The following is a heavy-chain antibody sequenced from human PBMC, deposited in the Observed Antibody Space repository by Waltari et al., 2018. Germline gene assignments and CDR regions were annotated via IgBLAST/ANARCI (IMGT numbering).Heavy chain of an antibody. CDR3: ASCTGGNCYYYGFDV. Sequence: QVQLVESGGGVVQPGRSLRLSCAASGFTFSSSGMHWVRQTPGRGLEWVAVISSDGSRKSYADSVKGRFSISRDKSKNSLSLEMNSLRPEDTAVYYCASCTGGNCYYYGFDVWGQGTTVTVSS. V-gene: IGHV3-30*03. D-gene: IGHD2-8*02. J-gene: IGHJ6*02. CDR2: ISSDGSRK. CDR1: GFTFSSSG.